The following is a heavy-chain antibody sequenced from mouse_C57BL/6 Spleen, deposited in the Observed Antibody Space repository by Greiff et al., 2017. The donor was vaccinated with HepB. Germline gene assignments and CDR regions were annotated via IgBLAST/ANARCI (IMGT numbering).Heavy chain of an antibody. V-gene: IGHV1-69*01. Sequence: QVQLQQPGAELVMPGASVKLSCKASGYTFTSYWMHWVKQRPGQGLEWIGEIDPSDSYTNYNQKFKGKSTLTVDKSSSTAYMQLSSLTSEDSAVYYCASITTVVASHFDYWGQGTTLTVSS. CDR1: GYTFTSYW. D-gene: IGHD1-1*01. CDR3: ASITTVVASHFDY. J-gene: IGHJ2*01. CDR2: IDPSDSYT.